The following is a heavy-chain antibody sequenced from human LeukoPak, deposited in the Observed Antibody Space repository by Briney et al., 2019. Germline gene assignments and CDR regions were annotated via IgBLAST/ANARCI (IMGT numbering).Heavy chain of an antibody. CDR1: GGSFSGYY. CDR3: ASAIVVVPAALGY. J-gene: IGHJ4*02. D-gene: IGHD2-2*01. V-gene: IGHV4-34*01. CDR2: INHSGST. Sequence: SETLSLTCAVYGGSFSGYYWSWIRQPPGKGLEWIGEINHSGSTNYSPSLKSRVTISVDTSKNQFSLKLSSVTAADTAVYYCASAIVVVPAALGYWGQGTLVTVSS.